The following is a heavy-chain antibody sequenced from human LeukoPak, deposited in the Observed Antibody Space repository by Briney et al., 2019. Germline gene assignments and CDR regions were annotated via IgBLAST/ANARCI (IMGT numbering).Heavy chain of an antibody. D-gene: IGHD3-10*01. V-gene: IGHV1-69*06. CDR1: GGTFSSYA. J-gene: IGHJ4*02. Sequence: GASVKVSCKASGGTFSSYAINWVRQAPGQGLEWMGGIIPIFGAANYAQKLQGRVTITADKSTSTVYMELSSLRPEDTAVYYCARAGMWYGVGEYWGQGTLVTASS. CDR3: ARAGMWYGVGEY. CDR2: IIPIFGAA.